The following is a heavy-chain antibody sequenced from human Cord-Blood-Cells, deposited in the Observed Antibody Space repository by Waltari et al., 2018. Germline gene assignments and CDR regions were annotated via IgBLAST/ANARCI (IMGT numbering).Heavy chain of an antibody. CDR3: AKDTIFDY. Sequence: QVQLVESGGGVVQPGRSLGLSCAASGFTFRSYGLHWVRQAPGKGLEWVAVISYDGSNKYYADSVKGRFTISRDNSKNTLYLQMNSLRAEDTAVYYCAKDTIFDYWGQGTLVTVSS. CDR1: GFTFRSYG. J-gene: IGHJ4*02. CDR2: ISYDGSNK. V-gene: IGHV3-30*18. D-gene: IGHD3-9*01.